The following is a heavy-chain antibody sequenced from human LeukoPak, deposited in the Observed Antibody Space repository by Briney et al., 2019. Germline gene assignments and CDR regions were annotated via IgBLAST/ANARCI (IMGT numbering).Heavy chain of an antibody. CDR3: AGGITAADPFDY. J-gene: IGHJ4*02. CDR2: ISRSSSHMYYA. D-gene: IGHD6-13*01. Sequence: GRSLRLSCAASGFTFSSYSMNWVRQAPGKGLEWVSSISRSSSHMYYADYADSVKGRFTISRDNAKNSLYLQMNSLRAEDTAVYYCAGGITAADPFDYWGQGTLVTVSS. V-gene: IGHV3-21*01. CDR1: GFTFSSYS.